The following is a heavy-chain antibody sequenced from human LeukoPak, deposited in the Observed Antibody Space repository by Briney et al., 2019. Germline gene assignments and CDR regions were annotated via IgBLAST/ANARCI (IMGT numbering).Heavy chain of an antibody. Sequence: ASVKVSCKASGYTFTSYDINWVRQAPGQGLEWMGWMNPNSGNTGYAQKFQGRVTMTRNTSISTAYMELSSLRSEDTAVYYCARGSLYGDYVNYWGQGTLVTVSS. D-gene: IGHD4-17*01. J-gene: IGHJ4*02. CDR3: ARGSLYGDYVNY. V-gene: IGHV1-8*01. CDR1: GYTFTSYD. CDR2: MNPNSGNT.